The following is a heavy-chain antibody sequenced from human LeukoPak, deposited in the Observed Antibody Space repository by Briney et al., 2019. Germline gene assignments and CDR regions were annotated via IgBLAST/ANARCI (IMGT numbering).Heavy chain of an antibody. Sequence: ASVKVSCKASGGTLSSYTISWVRQAPGQGLEWIGRIIPILGIANYAQKFQGRVTITADKSTSTAYMELSSLRSEDTAVYYCARVSPDGYFDYWGQGALVTVSS. CDR3: ARVSPDGYFDY. CDR2: IIPILGIA. V-gene: IGHV1-69*02. D-gene: IGHD2/OR15-2a*01. J-gene: IGHJ4*02. CDR1: GGTLSSYT.